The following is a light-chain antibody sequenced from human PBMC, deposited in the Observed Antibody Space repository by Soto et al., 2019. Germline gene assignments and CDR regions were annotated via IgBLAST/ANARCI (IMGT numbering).Light chain of an antibody. CDR2: AAS. CDR1: QSINIY. Sequence: DIQMTQSPSSLSASVGDRVTITCRASQSINIYLHWYQQKPGKAPKLLIYAASSLQSGVPSRFSGSGSGTDFTLTISSLQPEDFATYYCQQSYSTLLTFGGGTKVDIK. V-gene: IGKV1-39*01. J-gene: IGKJ4*01. CDR3: QQSYSTLLT.